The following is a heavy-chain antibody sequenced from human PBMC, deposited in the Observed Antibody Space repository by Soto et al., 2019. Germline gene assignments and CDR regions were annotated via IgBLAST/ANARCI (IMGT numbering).Heavy chain of an antibody. CDR1: GYTFTSYG. Sequence: ASVKVSCKASGYTFTSYGISWVRQAPGQGLEWMGIINPSGGSTSYAQKFQGRVTVTRDTSTSTVYMELSSLRSEDTAVYYCARDLGYCSGGSCYSVLYYWGQGTLVTVSS. D-gene: IGHD2-15*01. J-gene: IGHJ4*02. CDR3: ARDLGYCSGGSCYSVLYY. CDR2: INPSGGST. V-gene: IGHV1-46*01.